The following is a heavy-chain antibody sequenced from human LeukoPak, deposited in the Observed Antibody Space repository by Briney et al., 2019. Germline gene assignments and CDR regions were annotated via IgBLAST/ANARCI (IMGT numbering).Heavy chain of an antibody. Sequence: ASGKVSCKASGGTFSSYAISWVRQAPGQGLEWMGGIIPIFGTANYAQKFQGRVTITADESTSTAYMELSSLRSEDTAVYYCARVRGSGSSFYFDYWGQGTLVTVSS. CDR1: GGTFSSYA. CDR2: IIPIFGTA. V-gene: IGHV1-69*13. D-gene: IGHD3-10*01. J-gene: IGHJ4*02. CDR3: ARVRGSGSSFYFDY.